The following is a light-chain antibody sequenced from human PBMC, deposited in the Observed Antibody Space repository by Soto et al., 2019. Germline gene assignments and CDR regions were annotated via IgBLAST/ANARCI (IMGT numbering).Light chain of an antibody. Sequence: DIQMTQSPSSLSASVGDRVTITCQACQDISYYLSWYQQKPGKAPNVLIYDATKLETGVPSRFSGSGSGTHFSLTISSLQPEDIATYYCQQYDNLPRTFGQGTKVEIK. CDR3: QQYDNLPRT. V-gene: IGKV1-33*01. J-gene: IGKJ2*01. CDR1: QDISYY. CDR2: DAT.